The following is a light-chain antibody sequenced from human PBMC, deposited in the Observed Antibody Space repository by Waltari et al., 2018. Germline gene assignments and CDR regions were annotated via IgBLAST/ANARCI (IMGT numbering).Light chain of an antibody. J-gene: IGKJ3*01. V-gene: IGKV2-28*01. Sequence: DIVMTQSPLSLPVTPGEPASISCRSSQSLLHSNGYNFLDWFLQKPGQSPHLLIYLDSNRASGVPDRFSGSASGTDFALKNSRVEAEDVGVYHCLQALQTPLFALGPGTKVHI. CDR3: LQALQTPLFA. CDR2: LDS. CDR1: QSLLHSNGYNF.